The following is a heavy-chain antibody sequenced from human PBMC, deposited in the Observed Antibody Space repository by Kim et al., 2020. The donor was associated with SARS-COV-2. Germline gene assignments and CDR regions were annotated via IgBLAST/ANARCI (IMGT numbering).Heavy chain of an antibody. CDR2: IYHSGST. D-gene: IGHD2-2*01. V-gene: IGHV4-4*02. Sequence: SETLSLTCAVSGGSISSSNWWSWVRQPPGKGLEWIGEIYHSGSTNYNPSLKSRVTISVDKSKNQFSLKLSSVTAADTAVYYCARARLHSDIVVVPAAAKNYWYFDLCGRGTLVTVSS. CDR3: ARARLHSDIVVVPAAAKNYWYFDL. J-gene: IGHJ2*01. CDR1: GGSISSSNW.